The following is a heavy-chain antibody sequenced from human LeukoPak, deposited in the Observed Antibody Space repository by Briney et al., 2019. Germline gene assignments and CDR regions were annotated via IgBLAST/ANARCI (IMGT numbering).Heavy chain of an antibody. CDR3: VRDWNAGSGGFLWFDP. V-gene: IGHV4-4*07. J-gene: IGHJ5*02. CDR2: IYTSGST. D-gene: IGHD6-19*01. Sequence: SETLSLTCTVSSGSISSYYWSWIRQPAGKGLEWIGRIYTSGSTDYNSSLKSRVAMSLDTSKNQFSLKLRSVTAADTAVYYCVRDWNAGSGGFLWFDPWGQGTLVTVSS. CDR1: SGSISSYY.